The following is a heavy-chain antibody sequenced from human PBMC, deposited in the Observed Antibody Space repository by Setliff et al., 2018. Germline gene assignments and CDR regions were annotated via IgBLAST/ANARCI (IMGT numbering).Heavy chain of an antibody. CDR2: IVQSSST. D-gene: IGHD1-20*01. CDR3: AKDSVPDGIWDFDS. V-gene: IGHV3-53*01. CDR1: GFTFKDYS. J-gene: IGHJ4*02. Sequence: PGGSLRLSWATSGFTFKDYSLSWVRQAPGKGLEWVAGIVQSSSTVYADSMKGRFTISRDNSRNTISLQINDLRAEDTATYYCAKDSVPDGIWDFDSWGQGLLVTVSS.